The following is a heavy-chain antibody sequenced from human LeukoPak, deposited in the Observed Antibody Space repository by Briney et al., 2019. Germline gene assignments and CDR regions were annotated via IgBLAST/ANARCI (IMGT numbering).Heavy chain of an antibody. CDR1: GGSISSYY. Sequence: SETLSLTCTVSGGSISSYYWSWIRQPPGKGLEWIGYISYSGSTNYNPSLRSRVTISVDTSNNQFSLKLTSVTAADTAVYYCAGGTYYSGGWGWFDPWGQGTLVTVSS. D-gene: IGHD6-19*01. J-gene: IGHJ5*02. V-gene: IGHV4-59*01. CDR3: AGGTYYSGGWGWFDP. CDR2: ISYSGST.